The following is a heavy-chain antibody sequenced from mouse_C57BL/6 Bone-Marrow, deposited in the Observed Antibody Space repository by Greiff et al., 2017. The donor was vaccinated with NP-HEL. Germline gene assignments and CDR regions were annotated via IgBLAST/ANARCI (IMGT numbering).Heavy chain of an antibody. CDR2: ISNGGART. V-gene: IGHV5-12*01. CDR3: ARHDDGYYSFAY. J-gene: IGHJ3*01. CDR1: GFTFSDYY. Sequence: EVKLVESGGGLVQPGGSLKLSCAASGFTFSDYYMYWVRQTPEKRLEWVAYISNGGARTYYPDTVKGRFTISRDNAKNTLYLQMSRLKSEDTAMYYCARHDDGYYSFAYWGQGTLVTVSA. D-gene: IGHD2-3*01.